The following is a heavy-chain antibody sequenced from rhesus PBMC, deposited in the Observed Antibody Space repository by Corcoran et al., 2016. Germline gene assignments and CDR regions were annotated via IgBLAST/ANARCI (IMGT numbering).Heavy chain of an antibody. CDR1: GFTFSSYG. J-gene: IGHJ6*01. CDR2: ISNCVGNT. D-gene: IGHD2-15*01. V-gene: IGHV3S5*01. Sequence: EVQLVESVGGLVQPGGSLRLSCAASGFTFSSYGISWVRQSPGKGLEWVSYISNCVGNTYHANSVKGRFTISRDNSKNTLSLQMNSLRAEETAVYYCTKDQSGYCSSTYCSSEYGLESWGQGVVVTVSS. CDR3: TKDQSGYCSSTYCSSEYGLES.